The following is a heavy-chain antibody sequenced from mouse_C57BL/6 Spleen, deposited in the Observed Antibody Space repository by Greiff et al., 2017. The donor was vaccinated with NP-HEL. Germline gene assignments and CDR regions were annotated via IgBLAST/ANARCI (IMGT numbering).Heavy chain of an antibody. J-gene: IGHJ4*01. CDR1: GYAFSSSW. D-gene: IGHD2-5*01. CDR3: ARGDSNYRYYAMDY. V-gene: IGHV1-82*01. CDR2: IYPGDGDT. Sequence: VKLVESGPELVKPGASVKISCKASGYAFSSSWMNWVKQRPGKGLEWIGRIYPGDGDTNYNGKFKGKATLTADKSSSTAYMQLSSLTSEDSAVYFCARGDSNYRYYAMDYWGQGTSVTVSS.